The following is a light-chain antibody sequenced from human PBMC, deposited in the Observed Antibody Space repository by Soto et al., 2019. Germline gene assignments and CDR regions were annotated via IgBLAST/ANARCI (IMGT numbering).Light chain of an antibody. Sequence: QSVLTQPPSASGSPGQSVTISCTGTSSDVGGYNYVSWYQQHPGKAPKLMIYEVRERPPGVPDRFSGSKSGNTAALTVSGLQAEDEADDYCSSYAGSNIYVFGTGTKLTVL. CDR2: EVR. V-gene: IGLV2-8*01. CDR1: SSDVGGYNY. J-gene: IGLJ1*01. CDR3: SSYAGSNIYV.